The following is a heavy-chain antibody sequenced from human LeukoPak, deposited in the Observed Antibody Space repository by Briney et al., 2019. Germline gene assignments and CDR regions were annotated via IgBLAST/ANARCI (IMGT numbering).Heavy chain of an antibody. Sequence: PGGSLRLSCAASGFTFSSYAMHWVRQAPGKGLEWVAVISYDGSNKYYADSVEGRFTISRDNSKNTLYLQMNSLRAEDTAVYYCARDKDEALDYWGQGTLVTVSS. V-gene: IGHV3-30-3*01. J-gene: IGHJ4*02. CDR3: ARDKDEALDY. CDR1: GFTFSSYA. CDR2: ISYDGSNK.